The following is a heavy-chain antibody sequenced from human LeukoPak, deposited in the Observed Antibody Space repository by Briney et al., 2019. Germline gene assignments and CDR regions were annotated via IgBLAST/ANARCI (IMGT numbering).Heavy chain of an antibody. V-gene: IGHV3-48*03. CDR2: ISSSGSTI. CDR3: ARAGVGCSGGSCYSEAYFDY. D-gene: IGHD2-15*01. CDR1: GFTFSSYE. Sequence: GGSLRLPCAASGFTFSSYEMNWVRQAPGKGLEWVSYISSSGSTIYYADSVKGRFTISRDNAKNSLYLQMNSLRAEDTAVYYCARAGVGCSGGSCYSEAYFDYWGQGTLVTVSS. J-gene: IGHJ4*02.